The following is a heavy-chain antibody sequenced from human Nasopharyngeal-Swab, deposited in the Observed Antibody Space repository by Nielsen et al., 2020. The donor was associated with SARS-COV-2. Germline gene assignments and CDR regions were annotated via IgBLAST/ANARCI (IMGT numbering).Heavy chain of an antibody. D-gene: IGHD3-22*01. CDR1: GYTFTSYD. CDR3: ARVYISYYYDSSGYYRSYYYYGMDV. CDR2: MNPNSGNT. J-gene: IGHJ6*02. Sequence: ASVKVSCKASGYTFTSYDINWVRQATAQGLEWMGWMNPNSGNTGYAQKFQGRVTMTRNTSISTAYMELSSLRSEDTAVYYCARVYISYYYDSSGYYRSYYYYGMDVWGQGTTVTVSS. V-gene: IGHV1-8*01.